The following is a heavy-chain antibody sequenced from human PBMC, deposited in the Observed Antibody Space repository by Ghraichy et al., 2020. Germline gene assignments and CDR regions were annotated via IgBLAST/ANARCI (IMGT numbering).Heavy chain of an antibody. Sequence: SQTLSLTCAISGDSVSSNSAAWNWIRQSPSRGLEWLGRTYYRSKWYNDYAVSVKSRITINPDTSKNQFSLQLNSVTPEDTAVYYCARGGLYSSGWYERRVNWFDPWGQGTLVTVSS. CDR1: GDSVSSNSAA. V-gene: IGHV6-1*01. D-gene: IGHD6-19*01. CDR2: TYYRSKWYN. J-gene: IGHJ5*02. CDR3: ARGGLYSSGWYERRVNWFDP.